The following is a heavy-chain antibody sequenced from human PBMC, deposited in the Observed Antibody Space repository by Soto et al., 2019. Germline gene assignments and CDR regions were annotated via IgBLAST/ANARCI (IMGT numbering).Heavy chain of an antibody. J-gene: IGHJ4*02. D-gene: IGHD2-15*01. Sequence: TVSGGSISSGGYYWSWIRQHPGKGLEWLGYIYYSGSTYYNPSLKSRVTISVDTSKNQFSLKLSSVTAADTAVYYCARGVAGPLSDYWGQGTLVTVSS. CDR3: ARGVAGPLSDY. CDR2: IYYSGST. CDR1: GGSISSGGYY. V-gene: IGHV4-31*02.